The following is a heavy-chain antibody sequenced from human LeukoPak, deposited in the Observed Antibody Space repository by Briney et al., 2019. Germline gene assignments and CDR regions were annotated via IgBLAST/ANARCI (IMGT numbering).Heavy chain of an antibody. D-gene: IGHD6-13*01. CDR2: IYYSGST. V-gene: IGHV4-39*07. J-gene: IGHJ4*02. CDR3: ARDIAAAGTHFDY. CDR1: GGSISSSSYY. Sequence: SETLSLTCTVSGGSISSSSYYWGWIRQPPGKGLEWIGSIYYSGSTYYNPSLKSRVTISVDKSKNQFSLKLSSVTAADTAVYYCARDIAAAGTHFDYWGQGTLVTVSS.